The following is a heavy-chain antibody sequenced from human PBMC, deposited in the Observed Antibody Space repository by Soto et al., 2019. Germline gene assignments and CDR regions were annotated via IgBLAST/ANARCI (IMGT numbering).Heavy chain of an antibody. CDR3: AKDQEWSIIDY. D-gene: IGHD3-3*01. CDR1: GFTFTTYA. Sequence: GGSLRLSCAPSGFTFTTYAMSWVRQAPGKGLEWVSSISSGGDTYYADSVKGRFTISRDNSRNTLYLQMNSLRVEDTAVYYCAKDQEWSIIDYWGQGTLVTVSS. J-gene: IGHJ4*02. V-gene: IGHV3-23*01. CDR2: ISSGGDT.